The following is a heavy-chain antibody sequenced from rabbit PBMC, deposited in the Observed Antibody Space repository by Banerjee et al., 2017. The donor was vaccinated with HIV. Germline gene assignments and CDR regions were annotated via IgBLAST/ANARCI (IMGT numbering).Heavy chain of an antibody. Sequence: QEHLEESGGDLVKPEGSLTLTCTASGFTLSSYWMCWVRQAPGKGLEWIGCIYNGDGNTYYASWVNGRFTISKTSSTTVILQMTGLTAADTATYLCARDLAGVIGWNFNLWGPGTLVTVS. D-gene: IGHD4-1*01. CDR2: IYNGDGNT. CDR3: ARDLAGVIGWNFNL. CDR1: GFTLSSYW. V-gene: IGHV1S45*01. J-gene: IGHJ4*01.